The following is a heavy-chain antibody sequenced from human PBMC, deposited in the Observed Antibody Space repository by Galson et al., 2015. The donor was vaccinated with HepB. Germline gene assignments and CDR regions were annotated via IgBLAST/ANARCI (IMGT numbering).Heavy chain of an antibody. CDR3: AREERFVVAASAVDI. CDR2: IYTSGST. D-gene: IGHD2-15*01. CDR1: GGSISSGSYY. V-gene: IGHV4-61*02. J-gene: IGHJ3*02. Sequence: QVQLQESGPGLVKPSQTLSLTCTVSGGSISSGSYYWSWIRQPAGKGLEWIGRIYTSGSTNYNPSLKSRVTMSVDTSKNQFSLKLSSVTAADTAVYYCAREERFVVAASAVDIWGQGTMVTVSS.